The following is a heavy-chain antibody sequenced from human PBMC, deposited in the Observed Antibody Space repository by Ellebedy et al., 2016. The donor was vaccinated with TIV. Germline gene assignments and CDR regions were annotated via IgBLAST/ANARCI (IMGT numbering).Heavy chain of an antibody. CDR1: GFTFTTFS. D-gene: IGHD6-19*01. V-gene: IGHV3-21*01. CDR2: ISISSYFK. Sequence: PGGSLRLSCAASGFTFTTFSMNWVRQAPGKGLEWVSSISISSYFKYYADSVKGRFTISRDNAKNSLYLQMNSLRAEDSAVYYCARDRAVAEDYFDYWGQGTLVTVSS. J-gene: IGHJ4*02. CDR3: ARDRAVAEDYFDY.